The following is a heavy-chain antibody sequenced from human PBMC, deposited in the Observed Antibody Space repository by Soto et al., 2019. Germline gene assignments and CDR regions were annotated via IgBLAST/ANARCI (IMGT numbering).Heavy chain of an antibody. Sequence: SLTCTVSGGSISSGGYYWSWIRQHPGKGLEWIGYIYYSGSTYYNPSLKSRVTISVDTSKNQFSLKLSSVTAADTAVYYCARGFYYYDSSGYYPGGMDVWGQGTTVTVSS. CDR3: ARGFYYYDSSGYYPGGMDV. J-gene: IGHJ6*02. CDR1: GGSISSGGYY. CDR2: IYYSGST. D-gene: IGHD3-22*01. V-gene: IGHV4-31*03.